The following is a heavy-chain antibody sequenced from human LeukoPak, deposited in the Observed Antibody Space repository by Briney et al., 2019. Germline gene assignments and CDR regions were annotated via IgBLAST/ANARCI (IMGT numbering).Heavy chain of an antibody. CDR2: IWYDGSNK. V-gene: IGHV3-33*06. J-gene: IGHJ6*03. D-gene: IGHD1-26*01. Sequence: PGGSLRLSCAASGFTFSSYGMHWVRQAPGKGLEWVAVIWYDGSNKYYADSVKGRFTISRDNSKNTLYLQMNSLRAEDTALYYCAKGPKGATAYYYYYMDVWGKGTTVTVSS. CDR1: GFTFSSYG. CDR3: AKGPKGATAYYYYYMDV.